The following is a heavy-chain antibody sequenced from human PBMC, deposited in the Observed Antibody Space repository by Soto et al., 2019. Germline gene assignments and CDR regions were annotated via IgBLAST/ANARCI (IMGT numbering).Heavy chain of an antibody. D-gene: IGHD4-17*01. CDR1: GFTFSSYA. J-gene: IGHJ4*02. CDR3: AKDSRDYGDPSCFDY. V-gene: IGHV3-23*01. Sequence: EVQLLESGGGLVQPGGSLRLSCAASGFTFSSYAMSWVRQAPGKGLEWVSAISGSGGSTYYADSVKGRFTISRDNSKNTLYLQRNSLRAEDTAVYYCAKDSRDYGDPSCFDYWGQGTLVTVSS. CDR2: ISGSGGST.